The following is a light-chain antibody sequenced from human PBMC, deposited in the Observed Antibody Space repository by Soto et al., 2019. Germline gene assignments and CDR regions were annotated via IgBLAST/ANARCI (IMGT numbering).Light chain of an antibody. CDR1: QSVSSTY. Sequence: EVVLTQSPGTLSLSPGERATLSCRASQSVSSTYFAWYQQKPGQAPRLLIYGASSRATGIPDRFSGSGSGTDFTLTISRLEPEDFAVYYCQQYGSSVYTFGQGTKLEIK. V-gene: IGKV3-20*01. CDR3: QQYGSSVYT. CDR2: GAS. J-gene: IGKJ2*01.